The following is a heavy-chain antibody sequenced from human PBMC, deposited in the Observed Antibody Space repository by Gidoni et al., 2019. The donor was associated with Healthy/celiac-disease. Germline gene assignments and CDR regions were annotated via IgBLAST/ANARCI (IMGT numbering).Heavy chain of an antibody. CDR2: ISSGSSYI. J-gene: IGHJ4*02. D-gene: IGHD3-10*01. CDR3: ARVTGYYGSGSYPY. Sequence: EVQLLESGGGLVKPGGSLSLSWSASGLPSSSYSMNWVRQAPGKGLEWVSSISSGSSYIYYADSVKGRFTISRDNAKNALYLQMDSLRAEDTAVYYCARVTGYYGSGSYPYWGQGTLVTVSS. V-gene: IGHV3-21*02. CDR1: GLPSSSYS.